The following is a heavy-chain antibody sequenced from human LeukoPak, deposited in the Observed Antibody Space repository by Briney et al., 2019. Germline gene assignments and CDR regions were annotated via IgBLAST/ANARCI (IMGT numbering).Heavy chain of an antibody. V-gene: IGHV3-49*04. J-gene: IGHJ4*02. CDR1: GFTFSDYA. D-gene: IGHD6-19*01. CDR2: IRNKANGGTA. Sequence: GGSLRLSCTAAGFTFSDYAVTWVRQAPGKGLEWVGFIRNKANGGTADYAASVKGRFTISRNDSKTIAYLQMNSLKTEDTAVYYCSRAYSTGWLGINDYWGQGALVTVSS. CDR3: SRAYSTGWLGINDY.